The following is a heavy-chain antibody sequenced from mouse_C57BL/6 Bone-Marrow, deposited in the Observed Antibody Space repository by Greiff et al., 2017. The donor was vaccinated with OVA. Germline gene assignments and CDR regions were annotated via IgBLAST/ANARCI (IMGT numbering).Heavy chain of an antibody. CDR2: IHPRSGNT. CDR1: GYTFTSYA. Sequence: QVHVKQSGAELARPGASVKLSCTASGYTFTSYAISWVQQSTGQGLEWIGEIHPRSGNTYYNETFKGKATLTADQSSSPAYMELRSLTSGDSAVYFCARRGFAGWGKGTMVTVS. J-gene: IGHJ3*01. V-gene: IGHV1-81*01. CDR3: ARRGFAG.